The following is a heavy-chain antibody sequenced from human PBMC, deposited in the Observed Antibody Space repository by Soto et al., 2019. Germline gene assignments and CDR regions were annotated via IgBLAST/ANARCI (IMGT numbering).Heavy chain of an antibody. CDR2: IKSKTDGGTT. V-gene: IGHV3-15*07. CDR3: TTDPPEVFPDMVRGKDYYYYGMDV. Sequence: EVQLVESGGGLVKPGGSLRLSCAASGFTFSNAWMNWVRQAPGKGLEWVGRIKSKTDGGTTDYAAPVKGRFTISRDDSKNTLYLQMNSLKTEDTAVYYCTTDPPEVFPDMVRGKDYYYYGMDVWGQGTTVTVSS. D-gene: IGHD3-10*01. J-gene: IGHJ6*02. CDR1: GFTFSNAW.